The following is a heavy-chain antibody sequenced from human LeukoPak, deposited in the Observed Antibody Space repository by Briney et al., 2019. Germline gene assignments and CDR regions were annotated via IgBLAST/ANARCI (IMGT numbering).Heavy chain of an antibody. D-gene: IGHD3-10*01. J-gene: IGHJ6*02. Sequence: ASVKVSCKASGYTFTGYYMHWVRQAPGQGLEWMGWINPNSGGTNYAQKFRGRVTMTRDTSISTAYMELSRLRSDDTAVYYCARGGLAYYYGSGSYYNESYYYYYYGMDVWGQGTTVTVSS. V-gene: IGHV1-2*02. CDR1: GYTFTGYY. CDR2: INPNSGGT. CDR3: ARGGLAYYYGSGSYYNESYYYYYYGMDV.